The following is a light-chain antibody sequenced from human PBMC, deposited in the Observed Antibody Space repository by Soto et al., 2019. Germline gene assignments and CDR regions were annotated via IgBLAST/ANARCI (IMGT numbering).Light chain of an antibody. V-gene: IGKV3-20*01. CDR3: QQYGGTPPIT. Sequence: DSVLTQSPGSMSLSPGARATLSCRASQKISSRYLAWYLQKPGQAPRGLIYGASSRATGIPDRFSGSGSGTDFTLTISRLEPEDFAVYYCQQYGGTPPITFGQGTRLEI. CDR1: QKISSRY. J-gene: IGKJ5*01. CDR2: GAS.